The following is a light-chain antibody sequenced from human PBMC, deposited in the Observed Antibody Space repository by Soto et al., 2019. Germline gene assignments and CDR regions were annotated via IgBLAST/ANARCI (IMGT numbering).Light chain of an antibody. CDR2: DVS. CDR3: SSYTSSSTQVV. V-gene: IGLV2-14*01. J-gene: IGLJ2*01. CDR1: SSDVGGYNY. Sequence: QSALTQPASVSGSPGQSITISCTGTSSDVGGYNYVSWYQQHPGKAPKLMIYDVSNRPSGVSNRFSGSKSGNTASLTISGLQAEDEADYYCSSYTSSSTQVVFGGGTSSPS.